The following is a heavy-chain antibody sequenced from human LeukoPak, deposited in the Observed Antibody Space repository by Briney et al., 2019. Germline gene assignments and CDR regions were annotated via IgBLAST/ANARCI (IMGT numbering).Heavy chain of an antibody. Sequence: MNPNSGNTGYAQKFQGRVTMTRNTSISTAYMELSSLRSEDTAVYYCASPVDTAMGDAFDIWGQGTMVTVSS. V-gene: IGHV1-8*01. J-gene: IGHJ3*02. CDR3: ASPVDTAMGDAFDI. CDR2: MNPNSGNT. D-gene: IGHD5-18*01.